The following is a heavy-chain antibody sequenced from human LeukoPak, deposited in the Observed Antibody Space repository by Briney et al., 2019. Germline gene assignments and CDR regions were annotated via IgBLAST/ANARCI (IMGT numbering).Heavy chain of an antibody. J-gene: IGHJ4*02. CDR1: GFSFSRYW. CDR2: IKQDGSEK. CDR3: ARDKGDFDTSGSLFVF. Sequence: GGSLRLSCAASGFSFSRYWMSWVRQVPRKGLEWVANIKQDGSEKYYVDSVKGRFTISRDNAKNSLYLQMNSLRAEDTAVYYCARDKGDFDTSGSLFVFGGQGTLVTVSS. D-gene: IGHD3-22*01. V-gene: IGHV3-7*03.